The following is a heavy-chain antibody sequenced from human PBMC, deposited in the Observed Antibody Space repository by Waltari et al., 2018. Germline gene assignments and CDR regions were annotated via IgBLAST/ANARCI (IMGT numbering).Heavy chain of an antibody. CDR2: IYSSGST. CDR3: ARASYGSGSSWFDP. J-gene: IGHJ5*02. Sequence: QVQLQESGPGLVKPSETLSLICSVSGGSISTHFWGWIRQPPGKTLEWIGNIYSSGSTNYSPSLTSRVTISLDMSKNQFSLKLRSVSAADTAVYYCARASYGSGSSWFDPWGQGTLVNVSS. D-gene: IGHD3-10*01. V-gene: IGHV4-59*11. CDR1: GGSISTHF.